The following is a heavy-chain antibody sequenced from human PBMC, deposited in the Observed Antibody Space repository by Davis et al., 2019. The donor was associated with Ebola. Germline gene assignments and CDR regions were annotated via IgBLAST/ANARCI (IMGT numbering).Heavy chain of an antibody. CDR3: TTTILGYCSGGSCTHDDY. Sequence: GGSLRLSCAASGFTFSGSAMHWVRQASGKGLEWVGRIRSKANSYATAYAASVKGRFTISRDDSKNTAYLQMNSLKTEDTAVYYCTTTILGYCSGGSCTHDDYWGQGTLVTVSS. V-gene: IGHV3-73*01. CDR1: GFTFSGSA. D-gene: IGHD2-15*01. CDR2: IRSKANSYAT. J-gene: IGHJ4*02.